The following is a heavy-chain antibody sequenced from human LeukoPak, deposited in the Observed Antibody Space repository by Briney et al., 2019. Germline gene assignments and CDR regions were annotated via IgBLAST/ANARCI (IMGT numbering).Heavy chain of an antibody. CDR1: GFTFSSYS. D-gene: IGHD5-24*01. Sequence: GGSLRLSCAASGFTFSSYSMNWVRQAPGKGLEWVSSISSSSSYIYYADSVKGRFTISRDNAKNSLYLQMNSLRPDDTALYYCAKRKDGHSPFDYWGQGTLVTVSS. CDR2: ISSSSSYI. J-gene: IGHJ4*02. V-gene: IGHV3-21*04. CDR3: AKRKDGHSPFDY.